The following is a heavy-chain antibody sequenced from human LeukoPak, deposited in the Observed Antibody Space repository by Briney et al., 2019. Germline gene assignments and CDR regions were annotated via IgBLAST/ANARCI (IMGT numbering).Heavy chain of an antibody. CDR3: ARGSGHSTAWYY. Sequence: GESVRLSCAASGFTFSDYYMSWIRQTPTKGLEWLANIKEDGREKYYVDSVKGRFTISRDNAKNSLYLQMNSLRGEDTAVYYCARGSGHSTAWYYWGQGTLVIVTS. CDR1: GFTFSDYY. J-gene: IGHJ4*02. D-gene: IGHD2/OR15-2a*01. V-gene: IGHV3-7*04. CDR2: IKEDGREK.